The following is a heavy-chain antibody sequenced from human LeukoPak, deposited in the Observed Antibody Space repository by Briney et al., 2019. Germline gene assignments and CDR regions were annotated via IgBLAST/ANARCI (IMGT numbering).Heavy chain of an antibody. CDR3: ARSYYDSSGYYNWFDP. D-gene: IGHD3-22*01. CDR1: GFTFSSYE. J-gene: IGHJ5*02. V-gene: IGHV3-48*03. CDR2: ISSSGSTI. Sequence: TGGSPRLSCAASGFTFSSYEMNWVRQAPGKGLEWVSYISSSGSTIYYADSVKGRFTTSRDNAKNSLYLQMNSLRAEDTAVYYCARSYYDSSGYYNWFDPWGQGTLVTVSS.